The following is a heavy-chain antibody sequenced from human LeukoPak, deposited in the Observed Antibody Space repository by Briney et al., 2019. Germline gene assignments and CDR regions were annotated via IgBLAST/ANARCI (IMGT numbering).Heavy chain of an antibody. V-gene: IGHV4-59*01. CDR3: ARRVVAARNWFDP. J-gene: IGHJ5*02. D-gene: IGHD2-15*01. CDR2: TYHSGSS. Sequence: SSETLSLTCTVSGDSITNSYWAWIRQSPGKGLEWIGHTYHSGSSAYHPSLKSRVSMLVDTSTNQLFLNLTSVTAADTAVYYCARRVVAARNWFDPWGQGTLVTASS. CDR1: GDSITNSY.